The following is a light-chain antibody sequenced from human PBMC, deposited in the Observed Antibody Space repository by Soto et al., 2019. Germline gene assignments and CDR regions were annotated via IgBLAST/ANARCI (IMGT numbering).Light chain of an antibody. V-gene: IGLV1-40*01. J-gene: IGLJ1*01. CDR3: QSYDSSLSTYV. Sequence: QSVLTQPPSVSGAPGQRVTISCTGSSSNIGAGYDVHWYQQFPGTAPKLLISGNSDRPSGVPDRFSGSKSGTSASLAITGLQAEDEADYFCQSYDSSLSTYVFGTGTKVTV. CDR2: GNS. CDR1: SSNIGAGYD.